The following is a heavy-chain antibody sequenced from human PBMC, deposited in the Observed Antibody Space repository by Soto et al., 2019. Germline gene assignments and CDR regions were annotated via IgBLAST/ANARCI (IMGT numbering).Heavy chain of an antibody. CDR1: GFTVTDIY. V-gene: IGHV3-66*01. D-gene: IGHD2-15*01. CDR2: IYNECT. J-gene: IGHJ3*02. Sequence: EVQLVESGGGLVQPGGSLRLSCVASGFTVTDIYMNWVRQAPGKGLEWVSVIYNECTYYADSVRGRFSISTDSSKNALYLQLNSLRAEDSAVYYCVREPRYCGGVSCSNMGYAFEIWGQGTMVTVSS. CDR3: VREPRYCGGVSCSNMGYAFEI.